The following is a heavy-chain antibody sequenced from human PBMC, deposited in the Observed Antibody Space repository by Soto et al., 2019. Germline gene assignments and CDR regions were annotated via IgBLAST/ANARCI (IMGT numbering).Heavy chain of an antibody. CDR1: GFTLSKYA. V-gene: IGHV3-23*01. D-gene: IGHD4-17*01. Sequence: PGGSLKLSCAASGFTLSKYAMNWVRQAPGKGLERISNISGRNSSAYNTEKMKGRLTISRDNSKYLLFLQMNSLRAEDTAVYYCAKVPLRPYYFDYWGQGP. CDR3: AKVPLRPYYFDY. CDR2: ISGRNSSA. J-gene: IGHJ4*02.